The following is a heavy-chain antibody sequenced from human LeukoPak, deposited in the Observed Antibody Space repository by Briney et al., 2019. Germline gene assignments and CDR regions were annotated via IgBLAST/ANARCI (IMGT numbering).Heavy chain of an antibody. J-gene: IGHJ4*02. CDR3: ARHSAVVPAAHIDY. D-gene: IGHD2-2*01. CDR2: IDPSDCYS. V-gene: IGHV5-10-1*01. Sequence: GARLRIPSKAVGCGFTSYWISWVRRLPGKGQGWLGRIDPSDCYSNYSPSFQGHVTISADKSISTAYLQWGSLKAADTAMYYCARHSAVVPAAHIDYWGQGTLVTVSS. CDR1: GCGFTSYW.